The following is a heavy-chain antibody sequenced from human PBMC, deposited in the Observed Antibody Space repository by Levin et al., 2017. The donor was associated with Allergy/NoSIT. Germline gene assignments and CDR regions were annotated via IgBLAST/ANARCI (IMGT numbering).Heavy chain of an antibody. Sequence: SQTLSLTCTVSGGSVSSPSYYWSWIRQPPGKALEWIGYIYYYGSTNYNPSLKSRVTISVDMSKNQFSLDLSSLTAADTAVYYCARTLAPPRSSGTWYFDYWGQGSLVTVSS. V-gene: IGHV4-61*01. CDR2: IYYYGST. CDR1: GGSVSSPSYY. J-gene: IGHJ4*02. CDR3: ARTLAPPRSSGTWYFDY. D-gene: IGHD2-15*01.